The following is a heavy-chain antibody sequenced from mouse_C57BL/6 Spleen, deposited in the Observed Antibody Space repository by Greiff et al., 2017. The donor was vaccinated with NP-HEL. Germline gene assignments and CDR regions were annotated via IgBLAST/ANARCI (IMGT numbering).Heavy chain of an antibody. J-gene: IGHJ3*01. CDR1: GYAFSSSW. Sequence: VQLQQSGPELVKPGASVKISCKASGYAFSSSWMNWVKQRPGKGLEWIGRIYPGDGDTNYNGKFKGKATLTADKSSSTAYMQLSSLTSEDSAVYFCAREATVEFAYWGQRTLVTVSA. V-gene: IGHV1-82*01. D-gene: IGHD1-1*01. CDR2: IYPGDGDT. CDR3: AREATVEFAY.